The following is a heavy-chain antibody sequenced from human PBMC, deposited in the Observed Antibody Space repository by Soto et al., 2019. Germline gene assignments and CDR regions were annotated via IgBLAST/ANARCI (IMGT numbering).Heavy chain of an antibody. Sequence: SVKVSCKSSGGTFSSYAISWVRQAPGQGLEWMGGIIPIFGTANYAQKFQGRVTITADESTSTAYMELSSLRSEDTAVYYCARNWRTGAYYYGMDVWGQGTTVTVSS. D-gene: IGHD7-27*01. V-gene: IGHV1-69*01. CDR2: IIPIFGTA. J-gene: IGHJ6*02. CDR3: ARNWRTGAYYYGMDV. CDR1: GGTFSSYA.